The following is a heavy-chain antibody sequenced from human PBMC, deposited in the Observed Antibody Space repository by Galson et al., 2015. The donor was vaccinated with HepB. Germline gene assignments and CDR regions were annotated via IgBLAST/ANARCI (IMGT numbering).Heavy chain of an antibody. J-gene: IGHJ4*02. D-gene: IGHD4-17*01. V-gene: IGHV3-30*04. CDR3: ARDREYYGDYPIDY. CDR1: GFTFSSYA. Sequence: SLRLSCAASGFTFSSYAMHWVRQAPGKGLEWVAVISYDGSNKYYADSVKGRFTISRDNSKNTLYLQMNSLRAEDTAVYYCARDREYYGDYPIDYWGQGTLVTVSS. CDR2: ISYDGSNK.